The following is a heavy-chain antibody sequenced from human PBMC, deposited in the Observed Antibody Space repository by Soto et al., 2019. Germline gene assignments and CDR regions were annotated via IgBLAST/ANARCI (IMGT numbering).Heavy chain of an antibody. CDR2: IHYRGSA. CDR3: AREVNVPAEADAFDI. CDR1: GGSISNNNYF. Sequence: QVQLQESGPGLVKPSQTLSLTCTVSGGSISNNNYFWSWIRQHPGKGLGWIGYIHYRGSAYYNPSLSGRVTILVDTTKNQFSMKLSSVTAADTAMYYCAREVNVPAEADAFDIWGQGTMVTVSS. J-gene: IGHJ3*02. V-gene: IGHV4-31*03. D-gene: IGHD3-10*02.